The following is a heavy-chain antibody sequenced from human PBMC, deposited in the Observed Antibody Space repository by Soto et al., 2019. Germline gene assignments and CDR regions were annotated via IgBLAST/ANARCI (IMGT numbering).Heavy chain of an antibody. Sequence: EVKLLESGEALVQPGGPLRLSCEAPGFPFWTDSMSGVPTAQGKGWGWVSGISGSGTATYYTDSVKGRFTVSRDNSKDTLFLQMNTLRVEDTAVYYCAKTRLYDNNEYHRDGFDVWGPGTAVTVSS. CDR3: AKTRLYDNNEYHRDGFDV. CDR1: GFPFWTDS. V-gene: IGHV3-23*01. CDR2: ISGSGTAT. J-gene: IGHJ3*01. D-gene: IGHD3-22*01.